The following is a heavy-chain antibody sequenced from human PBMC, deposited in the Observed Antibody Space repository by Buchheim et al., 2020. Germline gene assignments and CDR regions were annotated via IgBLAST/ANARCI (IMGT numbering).Heavy chain of an antibody. D-gene: IGHD3-22*01. CDR3: ARGYYYDSSGYYSLTHYYYYYGMDV. J-gene: IGHJ6*02. Sequence: QVQLQESGPGLVKPSETLSLTCTVSGGSISSYYWSWIRQPPGKGLEWIGYIYYSGSTNYNPSLKSRVTISVDTSKNQFSLKLGSVTAADTAVYYCARGYYYDSSGYYSLTHYYYYYGMDVWGQGTT. CDR2: IYYSGST. V-gene: IGHV4-59*01. CDR1: GGSISSYY.